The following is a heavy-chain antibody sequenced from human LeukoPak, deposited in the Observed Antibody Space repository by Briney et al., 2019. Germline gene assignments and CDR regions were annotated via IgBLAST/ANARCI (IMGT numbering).Heavy chain of an antibody. CDR3: ARGGGYCNSNSCPEDAYDI. Sequence: SETLSLTCAVSGGSISSSGYSWNWIRQPPGKGLEWIGYIHYSGNTYYNPSLKSRVTISVDRSKNQFSLKLSSVTAADTAVYSCARGGGYCNSNSCPEDAYDIWGQGTMVTVSS. CDR2: IHYSGNT. J-gene: IGHJ3*02. CDR1: GGSISSSGYS. D-gene: IGHD2-2*01. V-gene: IGHV4-30-2*01.